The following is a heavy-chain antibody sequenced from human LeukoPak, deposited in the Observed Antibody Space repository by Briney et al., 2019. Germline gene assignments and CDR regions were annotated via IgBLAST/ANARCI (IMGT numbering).Heavy chain of an antibody. J-gene: IGHJ4*02. D-gene: IGHD2/OR15-2a*01. V-gene: IGHV4-4*02. CDR3: AREGGFYRPLDY. CDR2: VHLSGRT. CDR1: GGSISSTNW. Sequence: KPSETLSLTCGVSGGSISSTNWWTWVHQPPGGGLEWIGEVHLSGRTHYYPSLESRVTMSVDMSENHISLKLTSVTAADTAVYYCAREGGFYRPLDYSGQGTLVIVSS.